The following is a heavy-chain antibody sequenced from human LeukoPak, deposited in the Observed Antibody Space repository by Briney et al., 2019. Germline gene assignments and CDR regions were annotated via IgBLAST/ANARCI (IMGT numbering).Heavy chain of an antibody. V-gene: IGHV4-59*01. CDR3: ARDHATMVRGVDSYFDY. J-gene: IGHJ4*02. CDR1: GGSISSYY. D-gene: IGHD3-10*01. CDR2: IFYSGTT. Sequence: SETLSLTCTVSGGSISSYYWSWIRQPPGKGLEWIGFIFYSGTTNYNPSLKSRVTISVDTSKNQFSLKLSSVTAADTAVYYCARDHATMVRGVDSYFDYWGQGTLVTVSS.